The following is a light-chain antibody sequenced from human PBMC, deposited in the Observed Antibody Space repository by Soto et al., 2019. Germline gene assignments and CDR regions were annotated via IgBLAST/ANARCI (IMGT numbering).Light chain of an antibody. V-gene: IGKV3-20*01. CDR1: QSVSSNY. J-gene: IGKJ1*01. CDR2: GAS. CDR3: QQYGSSYPWT. Sequence: EIVLTQSPGTLSLSPGERATLSCRAIQSVSSNYLAWYQQKPGQAPRLLIYGASSRATGIPDRFSGSGSGTDFTLTIRRLEPEDFAAYYCQQYGSSYPWTFGQGTKVDIK.